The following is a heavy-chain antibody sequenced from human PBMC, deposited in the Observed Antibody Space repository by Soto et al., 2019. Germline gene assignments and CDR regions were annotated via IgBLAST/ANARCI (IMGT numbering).Heavy chain of an antibody. CDR1: GYSFTSYW. CDR3: ARHMGANYYYYGMDV. D-gene: IGHD1-26*01. V-gene: IGHV5-51*01. J-gene: IGHJ6*02. CDR2: IYPGDSDT. Sequence: PGESLKISCKGSGYSFTSYWIGWVRQMPGKGLEWMGIIYPGDSDTRYSPSFQGQVTISADKSISTAYLQWSSLKASDTAMYYCARHMGANYYYYGMDVWGRGTTVTVSS.